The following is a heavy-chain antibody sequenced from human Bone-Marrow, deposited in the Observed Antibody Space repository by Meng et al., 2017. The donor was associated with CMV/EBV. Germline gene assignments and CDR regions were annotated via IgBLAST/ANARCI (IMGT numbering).Heavy chain of an antibody. V-gene: IGHV4-30-4*08. CDR2: IYYSGST. Sequence: QVQLPESGPGLAKPSQTLSLTCTVSGGSISSGDYYWSWIRQPPGKGLEWIGYIYYSGSTYYNPSLKSRVTISVDTSKNQFSLKLSSVTAADTAVYYCARVSGLELGEVWFDPWGQGTLVTVSS. D-gene: IGHD1-7*01. J-gene: IGHJ5*02. CDR1: GGSISSGDYY. CDR3: ARVSGLELGEVWFDP.